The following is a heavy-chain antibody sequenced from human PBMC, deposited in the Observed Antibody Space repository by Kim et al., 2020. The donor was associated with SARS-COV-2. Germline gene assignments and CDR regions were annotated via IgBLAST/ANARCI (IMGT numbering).Heavy chain of an antibody. J-gene: IGHJ4*02. CDR3: ARHSYSSSWYGSVGDY. V-gene: IGHV4-39*01. D-gene: IGHD6-13*01. Sequence: SLKSRFTISVDTSKNRFSLKLSSVTAADTAVYYCARHSYSSSWYGSVGDYWGQGTLVTVSS.